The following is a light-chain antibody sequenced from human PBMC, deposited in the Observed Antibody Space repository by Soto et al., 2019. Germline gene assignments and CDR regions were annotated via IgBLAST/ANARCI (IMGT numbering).Light chain of an antibody. CDR2: AAS. CDR1: QSISSY. Sequence: DIQMTQSPSSLSASVGDIVTINCRASQSISSYLNWYQQKPGKAPKLLIYAASSLQSGVPSRFSGSGSGTDFTLTISSLQPEDFGTYYCQQSYSTPTFGQGTRLEIK. V-gene: IGKV1-39*01. CDR3: QQSYSTPT. J-gene: IGKJ5*01.